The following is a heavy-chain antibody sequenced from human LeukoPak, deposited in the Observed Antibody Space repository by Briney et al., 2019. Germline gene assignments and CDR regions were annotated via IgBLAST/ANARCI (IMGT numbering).Heavy chain of an antibody. V-gene: IGHV3-23*01. CDR3: ARRSGSSWSSFDN. D-gene: IGHD6-13*01. CDR2: ISGFGGST. J-gene: IGHJ4*02. Sequence: SGGSLRLSCAASGFTFNNYAMNWVRQAPGKGLEWVSGISGFGGSTYYAPSVKGRLTISRDNFGNMLYLHLDSLRVEDTAIYYCARRSGSSWSSFDNWGQGALVTVSS. CDR1: GFTFNNYA.